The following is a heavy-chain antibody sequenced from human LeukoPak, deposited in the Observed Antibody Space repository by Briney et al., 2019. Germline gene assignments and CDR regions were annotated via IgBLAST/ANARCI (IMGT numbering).Heavy chain of an antibody. CDR2: ISGSSSDI. Sequence: GGSLRLSCAASGFTFSSYNMNWVRQARGKGLEWVSSISGSSSDIYYADSVKGRFTISRDNAKNSVFLQMNNLRAEDTAIYYCAGRGYHGSSGYDYWGQGTLVTVSS. CDR3: AGRGYHGSSGYDY. D-gene: IGHD3-22*01. J-gene: IGHJ4*02. V-gene: IGHV3-21*06. CDR1: GFTFSSYN.